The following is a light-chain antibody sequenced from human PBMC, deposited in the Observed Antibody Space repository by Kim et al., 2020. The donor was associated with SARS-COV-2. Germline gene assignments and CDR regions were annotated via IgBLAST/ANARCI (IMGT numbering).Light chain of an antibody. V-gene: IGKV3-15*01. CDR3: QQYNNWPPLT. CDR2: GAS. CDR1: QSVSSY. J-gene: IGKJ4*01. Sequence: SPGKRATLPCRASQSVSSYLAWYQQKPGQAPRLLIHGASTRATGIPARFIGSGSGTEFTLTNSSLQSEDFAVYYCQQYNNWPPLTVGGGTKVDIK.